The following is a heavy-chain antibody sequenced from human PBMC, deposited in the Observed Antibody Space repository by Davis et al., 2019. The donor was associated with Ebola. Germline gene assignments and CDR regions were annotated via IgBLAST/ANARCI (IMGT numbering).Heavy chain of an antibody. CDR1: GGSISSYY. Sequence: PSETLSLTCTVSGGSISSYYWSWIRQPPGKGLEWIEYIYYSGSTNYNPSLKSRVTISVDTSKNQFSLKLSSVTAADTAVYYCARHQKRGLLPSSYYYYGMDVWGQGTTVTVSS. CDR3: ARHQKRGLLPSSYYYYGMDV. J-gene: IGHJ6*02. D-gene: IGHD1-26*01. CDR2: IYYSGST. V-gene: IGHV4-59*01.